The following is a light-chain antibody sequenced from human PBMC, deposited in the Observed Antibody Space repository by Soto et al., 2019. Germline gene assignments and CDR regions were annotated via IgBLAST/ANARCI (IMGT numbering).Light chain of an antibody. J-gene: IGKJ4*01. CDR1: ESISNF. CDR3: QQANSFPLT. V-gene: IGKV1-5*03. CDR2: KAS. Sequence: DIQMTQSPSTLSASVGDRVTITCRASESISNFLAWYQQKPGKAPNLLIYKASSLESGVPSRFSGSGSGTDFTLTISSLQPEDFATYYCQQANSFPLTFGGGTKVDIK.